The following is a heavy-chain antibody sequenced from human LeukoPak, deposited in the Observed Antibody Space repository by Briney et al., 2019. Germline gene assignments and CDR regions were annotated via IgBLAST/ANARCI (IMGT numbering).Heavy chain of an antibody. J-gene: IGHJ4*02. Sequence: GGSLRLSCAASGFTFSRYTMNWVRQAPGKGLKWVSSITGSSRYIYYADSVKGRFTIPRDNAKNSLYLQMNSLRAEDTAVYYCARDKEPSAFDYWGQGTLVTVSS. CDR2: ITGSSRYI. V-gene: IGHV3-21*01. CDR3: ARDKEPSAFDY. CDR1: GFTFSRYT. D-gene: IGHD1-14*01.